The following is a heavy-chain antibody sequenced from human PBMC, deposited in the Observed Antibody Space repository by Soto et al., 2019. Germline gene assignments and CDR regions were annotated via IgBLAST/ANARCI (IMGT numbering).Heavy chain of an antibody. J-gene: IGHJ4*02. CDR3: AREDILGARSFDY. V-gene: IGHV3-48*02. CDR1: GFTFSSYS. Sequence: GGSLRLSCVASGFTFSSYSVNWVRQAPGKGLEWVSYISSGSETIYYADSVKGRFTVSRDNAKNSQFLQMNSLRDDDTAVYYCAREDILGARSFDYWGRGTLVTVSS. CDR2: ISSGSETI. D-gene: IGHD1-26*01.